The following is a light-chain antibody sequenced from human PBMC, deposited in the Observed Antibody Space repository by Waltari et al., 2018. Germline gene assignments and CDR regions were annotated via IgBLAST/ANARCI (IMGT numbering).Light chain of an antibody. V-gene: IGLV2-23*01. CDR3: CSYAGSSTLV. CDR1: SSDVGSYTL. CDR2: EGS. Sequence: QSALTQPASVSGSPGQSITISCTGTSSDVGSYTLVSWYQQHPGKAPKPMIYEGSKRPSGVSNRFSGSKSGNTASLTISGLQAEDEADYYCCSYAGSSTLVFGGGTKLTVL. J-gene: IGLJ3*02.